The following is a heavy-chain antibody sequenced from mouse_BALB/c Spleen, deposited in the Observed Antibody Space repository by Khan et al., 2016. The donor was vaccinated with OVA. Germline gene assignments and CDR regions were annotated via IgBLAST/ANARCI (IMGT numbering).Heavy chain of an antibody. Sequence: EVELVESGPSLVKPSQTLSLTCSVTGDSITSGYWNWIQKFPGNKLEYMGYIIYTGYTYYNPSLKSRISITRHTSKNQYYLQLNSVTDDDTATYYCARSTYRYAFVYWGQGTLVTVSA. D-gene: IGHD2-14*01. CDR2: IIYTGYT. CDR1: GDSITSGY. J-gene: IGHJ3*01. V-gene: IGHV3-8*02. CDR3: ARSTYRYAFVY.